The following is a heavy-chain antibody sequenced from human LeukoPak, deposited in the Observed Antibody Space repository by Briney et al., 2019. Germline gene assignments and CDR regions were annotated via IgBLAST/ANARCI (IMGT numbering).Heavy chain of an antibody. Sequence: GASVKVSCKASGGTFSSYAISWVRQAPGQGLEWMGGIIPIFGTANYAQKFQGRVTITADESTSTAYMELSSLRSEDTAVYYCARDLRDDFWSGYLDYWGQGTLVSVSS. CDR1: GGTFSSYA. CDR2: IIPIFGTA. CDR3: ARDLRDDFWSGYLDY. J-gene: IGHJ4*02. V-gene: IGHV1-69*13. D-gene: IGHD3-3*01.